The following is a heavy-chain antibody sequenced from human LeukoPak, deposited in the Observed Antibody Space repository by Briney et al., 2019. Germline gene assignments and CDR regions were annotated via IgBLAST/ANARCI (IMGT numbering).Heavy chain of an antibody. V-gene: IGHV4-30-4*07. D-gene: IGHD3-22*01. CDR2: IYYSGST. CDR1: GGSISSGGYS. J-gene: IGHJ4*02. Sequence: SETLSLTCAVSGGSISSGGYSWSWIRQPPGKGLEWIGYIYYSGSTYYNPSLKSRVTISVDTSKNQFSLKLSSVTAADTAVYYCAREVGNYYDSSVDYWGQGTLVTVSS. CDR3: AREVGNYYDSSVDY.